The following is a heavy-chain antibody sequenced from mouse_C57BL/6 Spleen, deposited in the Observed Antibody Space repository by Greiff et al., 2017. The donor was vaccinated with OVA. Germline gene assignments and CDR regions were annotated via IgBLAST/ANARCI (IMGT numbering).Heavy chain of an antibody. CDR1: GYSFTGYY. CDR3: ARTYGSSGGYAMDY. D-gene: IGHD1-1*01. Sequence: EVQLQQSGPELVKPGASVKISCKASGYSFTGYYMNWVKQSPEKSLEWIGEINPSTGGTTYNQKFKAKATLTVDKSSSTAYMQLKSLTSEDSAVYYCARTYGSSGGYAMDYWGQGTSVTVSS. V-gene: IGHV1-42*01. J-gene: IGHJ4*01. CDR2: INPSTGGT.